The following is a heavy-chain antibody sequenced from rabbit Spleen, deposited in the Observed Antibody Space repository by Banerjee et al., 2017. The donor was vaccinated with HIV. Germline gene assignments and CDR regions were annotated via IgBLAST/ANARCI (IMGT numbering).Heavy chain of an antibody. CDR2: IASGSSGFT. V-gene: IGHV1S40*01. D-gene: IGHD4-2*01. CDR1: GFSFSSSDY. J-gene: IGHJ4*01. CDR3: ARDAGTYDYIDGYFNL. Sequence: QSLEESGGDLVKPGASLTLTCTASGFSFSSSDYMCWVRQAPGKGLEWISCIASGSSGFTYSATWAKGRFTISKTSSTTVTLQMTSLTVADTATYFCARDAGTYDYIDGYFNLWGQGTLVTVS.